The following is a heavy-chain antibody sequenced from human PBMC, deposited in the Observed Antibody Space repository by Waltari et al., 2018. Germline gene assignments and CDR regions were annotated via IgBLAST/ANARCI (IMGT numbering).Heavy chain of an antibody. Sequence: QVQLQESGPGLVKPSETLSLPCTVSGGSISSYYWSWIRQPAGKGLEWIGRIYTSGSTNYNPSLKSRVTMSVDTSKNQFSLKLSSVTAADTAVYYCARGEMRGPRSRSYFDYWGQGTLVTVSS. CDR3: ARGEMRGPRSRSYFDY. V-gene: IGHV4-4*07. D-gene: IGHD4-17*01. CDR2: IYTSGST. J-gene: IGHJ4*02. CDR1: GGSISSYY.